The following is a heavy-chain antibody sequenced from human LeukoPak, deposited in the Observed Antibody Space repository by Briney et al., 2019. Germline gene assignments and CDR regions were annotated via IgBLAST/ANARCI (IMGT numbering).Heavy chain of an antibody. CDR2: ISSNGGST. CDR3: AKDGGYDLYYYYMDV. V-gene: IGHV3-64*01. D-gene: IGHD3-3*01. Sequence: GGSLRLSCAASGFTFSSYAMHWVRQAPGKGLEYVSAISSNGGSTYYANSVKGRFTISRDNSKNTLYLQMSSLRAEDTAVYYCAKDGGYDLYYYYMDVWGKGTTVTVSS. J-gene: IGHJ6*03. CDR1: GFTFSSYA.